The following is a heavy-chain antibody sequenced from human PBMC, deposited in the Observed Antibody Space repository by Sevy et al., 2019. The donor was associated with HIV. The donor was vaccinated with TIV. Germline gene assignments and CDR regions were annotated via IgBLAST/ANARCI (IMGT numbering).Heavy chain of an antibody. CDR3: ARVYSGSYYGYAFGI. CDR1: GFTFSSYA. Sequence: GGSLRLSCAASGFTFSSYAMHWVRQAPGKGLEWVAVISYDGSNRYYADSVKGRFTISRDNSKNTLYLQINSQRAQDTAVYYCARVYSGSYYGYAFGIWGQGTMVSVSS. J-gene: IGHJ3*02. V-gene: IGHV3-30-3*01. D-gene: IGHD1-26*01. CDR2: ISYDGSNR.